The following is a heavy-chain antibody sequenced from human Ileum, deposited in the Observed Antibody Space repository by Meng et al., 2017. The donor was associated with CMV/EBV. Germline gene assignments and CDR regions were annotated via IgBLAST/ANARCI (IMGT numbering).Heavy chain of an antibody. Sequence: GESLKISCAASGFSLSDYGIHWVRQAPGKGLEWVAFIWPVGNTKHYADSVKGRFTMSRDSYKNTLDLELNSLRAEDTAVYFCAKDQSTYSFEPIYAMDVWGQGTTVTVSS. CDR3: AKDQSTYSFEPIYAMDV. D-gene: IGHD5-18*01. CDR1: GFSLSDYG. V-gene: IGHV3-30*02. CDR2: IWPVGNTK. J-gene: IGHJ6*02.